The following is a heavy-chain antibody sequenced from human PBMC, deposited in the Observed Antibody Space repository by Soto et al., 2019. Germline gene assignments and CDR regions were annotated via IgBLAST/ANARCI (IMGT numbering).Heavy chain of an antibody. V-gene: IGHV3-23*01. J-gene: IGHJ4*02. Sequence: GGSLRLSCAASGFTLSSYAMSWVRQAPGKGLEWVSTFSGTGGYTYYADSVKGRFTISRDDSKNTLFLHMNSLRAADTAVYYCVRDFEGSYGYGPFDYWGQGTLVTVSS. CDR1: GFTLSSYA. CDR3: VRDFEGSYGYGPFDY. CDR2: FSGTGGYT. D-gene: IGHD5-18*01.